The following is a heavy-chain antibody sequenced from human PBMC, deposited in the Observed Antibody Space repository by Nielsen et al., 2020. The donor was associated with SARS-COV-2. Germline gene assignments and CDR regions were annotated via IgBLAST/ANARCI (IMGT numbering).Heavy chain of an antibody. V-gene: IGHV3-30*04. CDR2: ISYDGRNQ. CDR1: GFTFSSYA. D-gene: IGHD1-26*01. CDR3: ARDREGTYSGQDF. Sequence: GESLKISCAASGFTFSSYAMHWVCQAPGKGLEWVAVISYDGRNQYYTDSVKGRFTISRDNSKNLLYLQMNSLSPDDRALYYCARDREGTYSGQDFWGQGTLVAVSS. J-gene: IGHJ4*02.